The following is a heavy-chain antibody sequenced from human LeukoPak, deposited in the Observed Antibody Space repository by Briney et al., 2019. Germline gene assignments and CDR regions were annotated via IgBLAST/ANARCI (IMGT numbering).Heavy chain of an antibody. CDR3: ARGDYPFLL. J-gene: IGHJ4*02. V-gene: IGHV3-48*04. D-gene: IGHD4-17*01. Sequence: GGSLRLSCAASEFPFRSYSMNWVRQAPGKGLEWLSYISSSSSAIYYADPVKGRFIISKDNAKNLLYLQMNSLRAEGTAVYYCARGDYPFLLWGQGTLVTVSS. CDR2: ISSSSSAI. CDR1: EFPFRSYS.